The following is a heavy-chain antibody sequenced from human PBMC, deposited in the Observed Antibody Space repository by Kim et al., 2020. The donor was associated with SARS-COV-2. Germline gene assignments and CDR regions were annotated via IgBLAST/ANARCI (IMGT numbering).Heavy chain of an antibody. D-gene: IGHD3-3*01. CDR3: AREYDDY. CDR1: GFTFSSYA. Sequence: GGFLRLSCAASGFTFSSYAMHWVRQAPGKGLEWVAVISYDGSNKYYADSVKGRFTISRDNSKNTLYLQMNSLRAEDTAVYYCAREYDDYWGQGTLVTVSS. CDR2: ISYDGSNK. J-gene: IGHJ4*02. V-gene: IGHV3-30*04.